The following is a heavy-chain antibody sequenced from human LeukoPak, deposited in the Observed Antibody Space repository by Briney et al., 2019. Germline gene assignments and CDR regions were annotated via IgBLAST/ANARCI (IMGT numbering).Heavy chain of an antibody. CDR3: AGAPTSGVATSFDY. CDR1: GGSISSSSYY. D-gene: IGHD5-12*01. CDR2: IYYGGST. J-gene: IGHJ4*02. V-gene: IGHV4-39*07. Sequence: SETLSLTCTVSGGSISSSSYYWVWIRQPPGKGLEWIGSIYYGGSTYYNPSLKSRVAISVDTSKNQFSLNLSSVTAADTAVYYCAGAPTSGVATSFDYWGQGTLVTVSS.